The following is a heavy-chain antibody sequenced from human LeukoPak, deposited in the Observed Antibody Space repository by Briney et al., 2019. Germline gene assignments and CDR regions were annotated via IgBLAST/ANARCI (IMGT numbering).Heavy chain of an antibody. CDR1: GSTFSSYS. Sequence: GGSLRLSCAASGSTFSSYSMNWVRQAPGKGLEWVSSISSSSSYIYYADSVKGRFTISRDNAKNSLYLQMNSLRAEDTAVYYCARDRGGYQLPNFDYWGQGTLVTVSS. D-gene: IGHD2-2*01. CDR2: ISSSSSYI. V-gene: IGHV3-21*01. CDR3: ARDRGGYQLPNFDY. J-gene: IGHJ4*02.